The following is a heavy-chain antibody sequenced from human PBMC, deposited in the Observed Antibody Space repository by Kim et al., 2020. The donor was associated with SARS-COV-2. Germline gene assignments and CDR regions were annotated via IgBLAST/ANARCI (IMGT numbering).Heavy chain of an antibody. CDR3: ARQDFRGVMRLYYYYGMDV. V-gene: IGHV4-39*01. CDR2: IYYSGST. J-gene: IGHJ6*02. D-gene: IGHD3-16*01. Sequence: SETLSLTCTVSGGSISSSSYYWGWIRQPPGKGLEWIGSIYYSGSTYYNPSLKSRVTISVDTSKNQFSLKLSSVTAADTAVYYCARQDFRGVMRLYYYYGMDVWGQGTTVTVSS. CDR1: GGSISSSSYY.